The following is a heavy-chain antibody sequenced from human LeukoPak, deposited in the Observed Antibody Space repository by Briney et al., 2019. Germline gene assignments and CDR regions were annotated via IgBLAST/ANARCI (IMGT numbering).Heavy chain of an antibody. J-gene: IGHJ5*02. V-gene: IGHV1-18*01. CDR3: ARDPPKYSSGPKPWFDP. Sequence: ASVKVSCKASGYTFTSYGISWVRQAPGQGLEWMGWISAYNGNTNYAQKLQGRVTMTTDTSTSTAYMELRSLRSDDTAVYYCARDPPKYSSGPKPWFDPWCQGTLVTVSS. CDR2: ISAYNGNT. D-gene: IGHD6-19*01. CDR1: GYTFTSYG.